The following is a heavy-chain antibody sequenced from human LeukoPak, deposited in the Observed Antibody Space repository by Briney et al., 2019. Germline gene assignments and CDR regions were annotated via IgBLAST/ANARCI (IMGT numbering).Heavy chain of an antibody. D-gene: IGHD2-8*02. V-gene: IGHV3-23*01. Sequence: GGSLRLSCTASGFTFSNNAMSWVRQAPGKGLEWLSTITGSGGTTYSADSVKGRFTISRDNSKNTLYLQMNSLRAEDTAVYYCAKTGQADYWGQGTLVTVSS. CDR3: AKTGQADY. J-gene: IGHJ4*02. CDR1: GFTFSNNA. CDR2: ITGSGGTT.